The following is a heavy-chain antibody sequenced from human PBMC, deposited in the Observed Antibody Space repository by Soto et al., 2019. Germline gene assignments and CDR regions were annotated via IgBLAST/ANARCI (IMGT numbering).Heavy chain of an antibody. CDR3: ARKALDTDFDY. V-gene: IGHV1-69*02. CDR1: GGTFSSYT. D-gene: IGHD3-9*01. CDR2: IIPILGIA. Sequence: SVKVSCKASGGTFSSYTISWVRQAPGQGLEWMGRIIPILGIANYAQKFQGRVTITADKSTSTAYMELSSLRSEDTAVYYCARKALDTDFDYWGQGTLVTVSS. J-gene: IGHJ4*02.